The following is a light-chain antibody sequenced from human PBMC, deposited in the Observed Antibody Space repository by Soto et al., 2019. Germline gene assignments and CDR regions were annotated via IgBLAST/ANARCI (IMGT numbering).Light chain of an antibody. Sequence: QSVLSQPASVSGSPGQSITISCTGTSSYVGGYNYVSWYQQPPGQAPQLMIYEVSNRPSGLSNRFSGSKSGNTASLTISGLQADDVGDYYCSSYTSDTSPYVFGTGTKVTVL. CDR3: SSYTSDTSPYV. CDR2: EVS. J-gene: IGLJ1*01. V-gene: IGLV2-14*01. CDR1: SSYVGGYNY.